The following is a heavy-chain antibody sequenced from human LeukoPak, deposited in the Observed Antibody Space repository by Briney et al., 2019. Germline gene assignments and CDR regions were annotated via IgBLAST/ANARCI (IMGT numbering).Heavy chain of an antibody. CDR1: GYSFTGYY. Sequence: ASVKVSCKASGYSFTGYYMHWVRQAPGQGLEWMGWINPNSGGTKYAQKFQGRVTMTRNTSISTAYMELSSLKSEDTAVYYCARGRRYSGYDAFGYWGQGTLVTVSS. V-gene: IGHV1-2*02. CDR3: ARGRRYSGYDAFGY. CDR2: INPNSGGT. J-gene: IGHJ4*02. D-gene: IGHD5-12*01.